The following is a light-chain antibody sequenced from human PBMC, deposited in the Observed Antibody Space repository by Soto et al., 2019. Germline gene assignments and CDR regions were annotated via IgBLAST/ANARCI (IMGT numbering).Light chain of an antibody. CDR3: QQYHNWTWT. Sequence: EIVMSQSPATLSVSPGERATLACRARQRVSSNLAWYLQRPGQAPRLLIFGASVRATRIPARVSGSGSGTEFALTISSLQSEDFGVYHCQQYHNWTWTFGQGTTVELK. J-gene: IGKJ1*01. V-gene: IGKV3-15*01. CDR2: GAS. CDR1: QRVSSN.